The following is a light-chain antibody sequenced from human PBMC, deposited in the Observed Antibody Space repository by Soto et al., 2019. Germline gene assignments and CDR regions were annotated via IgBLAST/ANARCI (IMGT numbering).Light chain of an antibody. Sequence: DIQMTQSPSSLSASVGDRVTITCRASQSISSYLNWYQQKPGKAPKLLIYAASSLQSGVPSRFSGSGSGTDFPLTISSLQPEDFATYYCQQSYSSPLTFGKGTKVEIK. CDR2: AAS. CDR3: QQSYSSPLT. V-gene: IGKV1-39*01. CDR1: QSISSY. J-gene: IGKJ1*01.